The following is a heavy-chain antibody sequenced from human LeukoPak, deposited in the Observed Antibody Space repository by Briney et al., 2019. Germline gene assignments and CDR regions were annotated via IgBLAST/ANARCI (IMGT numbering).Heavy chain of an antibody. CDR1: GYTFTSYG. CDR2: ISAYNGNT. Sequence: GASVKVSCKASGYTFTSYGISWVRQAPGQGLEWMGWISAYNGNTNYAQKLQGRVTMTTDTSTSTAYMELRSLRSDDTAVYYCARETDYDFWSGYLPTGGYYYMDVWGKGTTVTVSS. J-gene: IGHJ6*03. V-gene: IGHV1-18*01. CDR3: ARETDYDFWSGYLPTGGYYYMDV. D-gene: IGHD3-3*01.